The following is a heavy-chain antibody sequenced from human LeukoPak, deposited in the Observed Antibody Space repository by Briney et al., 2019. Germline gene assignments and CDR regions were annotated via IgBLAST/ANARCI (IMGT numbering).Heavy chain of an antibody. Sequence: GGSLRLSCAASGFTFSSYWMSWVRQAPGKGLEWVANIKQDGSEKYYVDSVKGRFTISRDNAKNSLYLQMNSLRAEDTAVYYCASYYYDSSGFVLDYWGQGTLVTVSS. CDR3: ASYYYDSSGFVLDY. D-gene: IGHD3-22*01. CDR2: IKQDGSEK. CDR1: GFTFSSYW. V-gene: IGHV3-7*01. J-gene: IGHJ4*02.